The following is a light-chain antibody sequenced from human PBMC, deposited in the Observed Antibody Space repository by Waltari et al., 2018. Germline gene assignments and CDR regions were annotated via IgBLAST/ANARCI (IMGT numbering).Light chain of an antibody. CDR2: DVI. J-gene: IGLJ3*02. CDR3: CSYTSASTLGV. CDR1: SRDIGGYVY. V-gene: IGLV2-14*03. Sequence: QSALTQPASVSGSPGQSITISCTGTSRDIGGYVYVSWYQQYPGKAPELLIYDVISRPSGVSHRFSASKSGNTASLTISGLQAEDEANDACCSYTSASTLGVFGGGTKLTVL.